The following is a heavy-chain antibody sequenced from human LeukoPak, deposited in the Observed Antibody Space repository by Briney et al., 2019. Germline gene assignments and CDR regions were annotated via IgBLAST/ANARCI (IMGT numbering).Heavy chain of an antibody. V-gene: IGHV1-69*13. J-gene: IGHJ5*02. CDR1: GGTFSSYA. CDR2: IIPIFGTA. D-gene: IGHD3-10*01. CDR3: ARGDMVRGVIGWFDP. Sequence: SVKVSCKASGGTFSSYAISWVRQAPGQGLEWMGGIIPIFGTANYAQKFQGRVTITADESTSTAYMELSSLRSDDTAVYYCARGDMVRGVIGWFDPWGQGTLVTVPS.